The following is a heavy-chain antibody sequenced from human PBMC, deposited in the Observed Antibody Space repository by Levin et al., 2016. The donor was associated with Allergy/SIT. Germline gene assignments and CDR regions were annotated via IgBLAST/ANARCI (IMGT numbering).Heavy chain of an antibody. CDR2: ISSSSGTI. Sequence: GGSLRLSCAASGFIFSTYNMNWVRQTPGKGLEWLSYISSSSGTIYYADSMRGRFTIFRDNAKNSLFLQMNNLRDEDTAVYYCARDRWGTYGMDVWGQGTTVTVSS. J-gene: IGHJ6*02. D-gene: IGHD7-27*01. CDR1: GFIFSTYN. V-gene: IGHV3-48*02. CDR3: ARDRWGTYGMDV.